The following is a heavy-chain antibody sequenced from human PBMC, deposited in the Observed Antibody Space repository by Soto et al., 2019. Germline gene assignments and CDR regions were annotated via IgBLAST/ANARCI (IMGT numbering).Heavy chain of an antibody. CDR3: AHRLRDSSSSSSWKGGYFDF. CDR2: IYWDNDK. CDR1: GFSLSTSGVG. J-gene: IGHJ4*02. V-gene: IGHV2-5*02. D-gene: IGHD6-6*01. Sequence: QITLKESGPPLVAPAQTLTLTCSFSGFSLSTSGVGVGWIRQPPGKAPELLAIIYWDNDKRYNPSLKSRLSITKDTAENRVVLMMTNMVPVDTGTYYCAHRLRDSSSSSSWKGGYFDFWGQGTQV.